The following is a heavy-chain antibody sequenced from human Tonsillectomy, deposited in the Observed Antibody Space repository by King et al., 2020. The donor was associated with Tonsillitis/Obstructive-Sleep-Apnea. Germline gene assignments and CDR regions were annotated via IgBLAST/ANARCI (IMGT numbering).Heavy chain of an antibody. CDR3: VRSIGMANSRALFT. CDR2: ISTNGDYT. J-gene: IGHJ5*02. V-gene: IGHV3-64D*06. Sequence: VQLVESGGGLVQPGGSLRLSCSASGFTFSSYALHWVRQAPGKRLEYVSAISTNGDYTSYADSVKGRFTISRDNSKNTLYLQMSSLTSEDTAVYYCVRSIGMANSRALFTWGQGTPLTVS. D-gene: IGHD2-21*01. CDR1: GFTFSSYA.